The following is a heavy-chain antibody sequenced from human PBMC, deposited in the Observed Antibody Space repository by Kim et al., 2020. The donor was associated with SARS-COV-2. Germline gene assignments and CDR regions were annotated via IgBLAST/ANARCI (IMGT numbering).Heavy chain of an antibody. CDR3: ARDRGHVAAAGERWIYYYGMDV. CDR2: IYTSGST. V-gene: IGHV4-4*07. J-gene: IGHJ6*02. Sequence: SETLSLTCTVSGGSISSYYWSWIRQPAGKGLEWIGRIYTSGSTNYNPSLKSRVTMSVDTSKNQFSLKLSSVTAADTAVYYCARDRGHVAAAGERWIYYYGMDVWGQGTTVTVSS. CDR1: GGSISSYY. D-gene: IGHD6-13*01.